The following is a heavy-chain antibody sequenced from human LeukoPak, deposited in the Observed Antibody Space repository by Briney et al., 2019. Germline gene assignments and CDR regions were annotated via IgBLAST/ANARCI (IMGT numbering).Heavy chain of an antibody. V-gene: IGHV1-69*13. CDR1: GDTFSSYI. J-gene: IGHJ4*02. D-gene: IGHD1-26*01. CDR2: IIPIFGTA. CDR3: AREDGNYSRYFDY. Sequence: SVKVSCKASGDTFSSYIISWVRQAPGQGLEWMGGIIPIFGTANYAQKFQGRVTITADESTSTAYMELNSLRSEDTAMYYCAREDGNYSRYFDYWGQGTLVTVSS.